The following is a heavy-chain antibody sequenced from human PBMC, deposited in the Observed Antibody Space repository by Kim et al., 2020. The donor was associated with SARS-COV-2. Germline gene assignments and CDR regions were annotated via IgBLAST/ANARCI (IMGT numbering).Heavy chain of an antibody. CDR2: ISSSGSTI. CDR1: GFTFSSYE. CDR3: SRDAHCSSNSCSLDYYY. J-gene: IGHJ6*01. Sequence: GGSLRLSCAASGFTFSSYEMHWVRQAPGKGLEWVSYISSSGSTIYYADSVKGRFTISRDNAKNSLYLQMNSLRAEDTAVYYCSRDAHCSSNSCSLDYYY. D-gene: IGHD2-2*01. V-gene: IGHV3-48*03.